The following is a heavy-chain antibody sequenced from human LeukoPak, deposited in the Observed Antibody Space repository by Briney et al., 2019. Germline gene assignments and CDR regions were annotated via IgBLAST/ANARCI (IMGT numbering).Heavy chain of an antibody. CDR1: GGSISSGGYY. CDR3: ARDRRGYVSWEFDY. V-gene: IGHV4-61*08. D-gene: IGHD5-12*01. Sequence: PSETLSLTCTVSGGSISSGGYYWSWIRQHPGKGLEWIGYIYYSGSTYYNPSLKSRVTISVDTSKNQFSLKLSSVTAADTAVYYCARDRRGYVSWEFDYWGQGTLVTVSS. CDR2: IYYSGST. J-gene: IGHJ4*02.